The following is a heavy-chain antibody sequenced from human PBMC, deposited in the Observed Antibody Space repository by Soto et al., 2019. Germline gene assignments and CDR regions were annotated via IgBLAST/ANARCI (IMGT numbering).Heavy chain of an antibody. J-gene: IGHJ4*02. Sequence: GGSLRLSCAASGFVFNMYWMHWVRQVPGEGPEWVTRINDDGTRTDYADSAKGRFTISRDNAKDILYLQMNALRVDDTAVYYCIRGPRPSSVGTGAFWGQGTLVTVS. CDR1: GFVFNMYW. V-gene: IGHV3-74*01. D-gene: IGHD3-10*01. CDR3: IRGPRPSSVGTGAF. CDR2: INDDGTRT.